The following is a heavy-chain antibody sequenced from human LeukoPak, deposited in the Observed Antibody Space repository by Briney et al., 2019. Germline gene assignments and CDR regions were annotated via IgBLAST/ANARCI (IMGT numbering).Heavy chain of an antibody. V-gene: IGHV3-9*01. J-gene: IGHJ6*02. CDR2: ISWNSGSI. CDR3: AKEAAIRGWYYYYGMDV. CDR1: GFTFDDYA. Sequence: GGSLRLSCAASGFTFDDYAMHWVRQAPGKGLEWVSGISWNSGSIGYADSVEGRFTISRDNAKNSLYLQMNSLRAEDTALYYCAKEAAIRGWYYYYGMDVWGQGTTVTVSS. D-gene: IGHD2-2*02.